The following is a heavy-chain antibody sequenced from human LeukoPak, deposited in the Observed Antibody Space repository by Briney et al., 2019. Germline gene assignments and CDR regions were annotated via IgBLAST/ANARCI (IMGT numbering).Heavy chain of an antibody. CDR1: GFTFSSYA. J-gene: IGHJ6*02. CDR2: IWYDGSNK. CDR3: ARDPGSPYYYYGMDV. D-gene: IGHD2-15*01. Sequence: PGGSLRLSCAASGFTFSSYAMSWVRQAPGKGLEWVAVIWYDGSNKYYADSVKGRFTISRDNSKNTLYLQMNSLRAEDTAVYYCARDPGSPYYYYGMDVWGQGTTVTVSS. V-gene: IGHV3-33*08.